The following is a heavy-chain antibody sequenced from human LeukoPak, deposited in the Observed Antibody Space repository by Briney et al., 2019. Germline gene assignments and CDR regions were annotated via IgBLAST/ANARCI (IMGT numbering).Heavy chain of an antibody. CDR1: GYTLTELS. Sequence: ASVKVSCKVSGYTLTELSMHWVRQAPGKGLEWMGGFDPEDGETIYAQKFQGRVTMTEDTSTDTAYTELSSLRSEDTAVYYCATDQIIAAAGTITDYWGQGTLVTVSS. D-gene: IGHD6-13*01. J-gene: IGHJ4*02. CDR3: ATDQIIAAAGTITDY. CDR2: FDPEDGET. V-gene: IGHV1-24*01.